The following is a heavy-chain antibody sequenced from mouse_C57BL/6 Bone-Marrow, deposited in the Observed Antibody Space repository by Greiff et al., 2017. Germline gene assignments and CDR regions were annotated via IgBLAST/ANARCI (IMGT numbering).Heavy chain of an antibody. D-gene: IGHD1-1*01. CDR3: AGEAVDPWYVDF. Sequence: QVHVQQSGAELARPGASVKLSCKASGYTFTSYGMSWVKQRPGQGLEWIGEIYPRSGDTYYNEKFKGKATLTADKSSSTAYMELRSLTSEDSACYCCAGEAVDPWYVDFWGKGTTVTVSS. CDR1: GYTFTSYG. J-gene: IGHJ1*03. V-gene: IGHV1-81*01. CDR2: IYPRSGDT.